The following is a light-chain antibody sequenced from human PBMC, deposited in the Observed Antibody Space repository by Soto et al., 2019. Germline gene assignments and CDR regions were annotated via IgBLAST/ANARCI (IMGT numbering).Light chain of an antibody. CDR1: SSDVGDYSY. V-gene: IGLV2-14*01. CDR2: AVS. CDR3: SSYTSTGTII. Sequence: QSVLTQPASVSGSPGQSITISCTGTSSDVGDYSYVSWYQQHPGKAPKLMIYAVSYRPSGVSNRFSGSKSGNTASLTISGLQAEDEADYYCSSYTSTGTIIFGGGTKLTVL. J-gene: IGLJ2*01.